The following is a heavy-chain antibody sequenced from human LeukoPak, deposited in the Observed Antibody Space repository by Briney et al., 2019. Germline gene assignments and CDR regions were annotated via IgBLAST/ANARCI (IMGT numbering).Heavy chain of an antibody. Sequence: PSETLSLTCSVSGGSFSSHYWTWIRQAPGKGPGWIGYVHYSGSSICNPFLKSRVTISLDTSRNQFSLKLNSVTAADTAIYYCARDAAPVREPWYFDPWGRGSLVIVSS. CDR2: VHYSGSS. CDR1: GGSFSSHY. V-gene: IGHV4-59*11. D-gene: IGHD5-24*01. CDR3: ARDAAPVREPWYFDP. J-gene: IGHJ2*01.